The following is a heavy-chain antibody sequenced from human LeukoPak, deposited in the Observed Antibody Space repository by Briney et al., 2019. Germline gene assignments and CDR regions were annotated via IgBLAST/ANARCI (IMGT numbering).Heavy chain of an antibody. V-gene: IGHV4-59*01. CDR1: GGSISSYY. CDR3: ARYSGSYWGTYHFDY. CDR2: IYYSGST. Sequence: SETLSLTCTVSGGSISSYYWSWVRQPPGKGLEWIGYIYYSGSTNYNPSLKSRVTISVDTSKNQFSLKLSSVTAADTAVYYCARYSGSYWGTYHFDYWGQGTLVTVSS. J-gene: IGHJ4*02. D-gene: IGHD1-26*01.